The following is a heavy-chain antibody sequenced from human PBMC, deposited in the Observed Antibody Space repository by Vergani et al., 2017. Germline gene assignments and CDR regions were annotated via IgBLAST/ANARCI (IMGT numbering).Heavy chain of an antibody. Sequence: EVQLVESGGGLVQPGRSLRLSCTASGFTFGDYAMSWFRQAPGKGLEWVGFIRSKAYGGTTEYAASVKGRFTISRDDSKSIAYLQMNSLKTEDTAVYYCAKDTNSSSSWDYYYMDVWGKGTTVTVSS. CDR1: GFTFGDYA. CDR3: AKDTNSSSSWDYYYMDV. D-gene: IGHD6-6*01. CDR2: IRSKAYGGTT. J-gene: IGHJ6*03. V-gene: IGHV3-49*03.